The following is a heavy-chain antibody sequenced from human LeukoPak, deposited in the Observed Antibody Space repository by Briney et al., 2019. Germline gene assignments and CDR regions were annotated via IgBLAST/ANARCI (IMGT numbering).Heavy chain of an antibody. CDR3: ARRRQNWFDP. J-gene: IGHJ5*02. V-gene: IGHV4-34*01. CDR2: INHSGST. CDR1: GFTFSNAW. Sequence: GSLRLSCAASGFTFSNAWMSWVRQPPGKGLEWIGEINHSGSTNYNPSLKSRVTISVDTSKNQFSLKLSSVTAADTAVYYCARRRQNWFDPWGQGTLVTVSS.